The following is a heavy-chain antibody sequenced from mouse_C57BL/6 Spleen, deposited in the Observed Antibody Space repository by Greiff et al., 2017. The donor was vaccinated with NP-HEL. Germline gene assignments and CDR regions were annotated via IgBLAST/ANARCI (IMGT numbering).Heavy chain of an antibody. Sequence: KLMESGGGLVKPGGSLKLSCAASGFTFSDYGMHWVRQAPEKGLEWVAYISSGSSTIYYADTVKGRFTISIYNAKNTLFLQMTSLRSEDTAMYYCARAGITTVVADYWGQGTTLTVSS. V-gene: IGHV5-17*01. CDR1: GFTFSDYG. D-gene: IGHD1-1*01. CDR3: ARAGITTVVADY. CDR2: ISSGSSTI. J-gene: IGHJ2*01.